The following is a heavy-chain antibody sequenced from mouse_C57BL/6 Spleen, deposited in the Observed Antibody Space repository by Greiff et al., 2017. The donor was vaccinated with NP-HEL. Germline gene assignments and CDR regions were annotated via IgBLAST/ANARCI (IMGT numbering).Heavy chain of an antibody. CDR2: IRNKANGYTT. D-gene: IGHD2-12*01. V-gene: IGHV7-3*01. Sequence: EVQRVESGGGLVQPGGSLSLSCAASGFTFTDYYMSWVRQPPGKALEWLGFIRNKANGYTTEYSASVKGRFTISRDNSQSILYLQMNALRAEDSATYYCARSYSPYYFDYWGQGTTLTVSS. CDR1: GFTFTDYY. CDR3: ARSYSPYYFDY. J-gene: IGHJ2*01.